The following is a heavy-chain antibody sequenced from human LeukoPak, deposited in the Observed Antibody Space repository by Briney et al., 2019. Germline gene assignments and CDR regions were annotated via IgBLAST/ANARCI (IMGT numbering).Heavy chain of an antibody. CDR1: GASINSGSYF. J-gene: IGHJ4*02. V-gene: IGHV4-61*02. CDR2: VHTSETA. D-gene: IGHD1-26*01. CDR3: ARDGYASGSYYDY. Sequence: SETLSLTCAVSGASINSGSYFWNWIRQPAGKGLEYIGRVHTSETANYNPSLRSRVAISLGTSMNHFSLRLNSVTAADTAVYYCARDGYASGSYYDYWGQGTLVTVSS.